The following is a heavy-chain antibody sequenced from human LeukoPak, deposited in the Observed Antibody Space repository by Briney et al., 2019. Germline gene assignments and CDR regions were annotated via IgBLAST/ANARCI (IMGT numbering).Heavy chain of an antibody. CDR2: MNPNSGNT. D-gene: IGHD4-23*01. CDR3: ARVRTTVVTPEYYYGMDV. V-gene: IGHV1-8*01. J-gene: IGHJ6*02. Sequence: ASVKVSCKASGYTFTSYDINWVRQATGQGLEWMGWMNPNSGNTGYAQKFQGRVTMTTDTSTSTAYVELRSLRSDDTAVYYCARVRTTVVTPEYYYGMDVWGQGTTVTVSS. CDR1: GYTFTSYD.